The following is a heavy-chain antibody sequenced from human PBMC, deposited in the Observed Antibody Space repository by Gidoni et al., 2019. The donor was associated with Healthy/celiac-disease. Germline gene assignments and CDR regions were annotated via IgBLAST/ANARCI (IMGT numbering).Heavy chain of an antibody. V-gene: IGHV3-48*01. Sequence: EVQLVESGGGLVQPGGSLRLSCAASGFTFSSYSMNWVRQAPGKGLEWVSYISSSSSTIYYADSVKGRFTISRDNSKNTLYLQMNSLRAEDTAVYYCASLRTPFDYWGQGTLVTVSS. J-gene: IGHJ4*02. CDR2: ISSSSSTI. D-gene: IGHD3-16*01. CDR3: ASLRTPFDY. CDR1: GFTFSSYS.